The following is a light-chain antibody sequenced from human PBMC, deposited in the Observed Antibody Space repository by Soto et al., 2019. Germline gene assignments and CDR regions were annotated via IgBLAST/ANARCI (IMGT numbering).Light chain of an antibody. Sequence: QSVMTQPPSVSAAPGQKVTISCSGSSSNIGGNSVSWYQQLPGTAPKLLFYDDNKRPSEIPDRFSGSKSGTSATLGITGFQTGDEADYYCGSWDSSLSAYVFGTGTKLTVL. CDR2: DDN. CDR1: SSNIGGNS. J-gene: IGLJ1*01. CDR3: GSWDSSLSAYV. V-gene: IGLV1-51*01.